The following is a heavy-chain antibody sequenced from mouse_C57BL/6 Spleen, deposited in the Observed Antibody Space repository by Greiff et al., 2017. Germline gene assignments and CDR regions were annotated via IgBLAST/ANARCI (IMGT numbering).Heavy chain of an antibody. J-gene: IGHJ2*01. CDR2: INPSTGGT. CDR1: GYSFTGYY. CDR3: ARRGAVVDY. V-gene: IGHV1-42*01. D-gene: IGHD1-1*01. Sequence: EVQVVESGPELVKPGASVKISCKASGYSFTGYYMNWVKQSPEKSLEWIGEINPSTGGTTYNQKFKAKATLTVDKSSSTAYMQLKSLTSEDSAVYYCARRGAVVDYWGQGTTLTVSS.